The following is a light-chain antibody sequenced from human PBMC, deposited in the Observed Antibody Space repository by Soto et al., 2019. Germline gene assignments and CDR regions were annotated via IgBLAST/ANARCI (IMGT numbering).Light chain of an antibody. V-gene: IGKV3-15*01. CDR3: QHYNNWPYT. CDR2: RAS. Sequence: EIVMTQSPATLSVSLGERATLSCRASQDIKSHLAWYQQKPGQAPRLLISRASTRATGFPSRFSGSGSGTEFTLTISRLQSEDSAVYYCQHYNNWPYTFGPGTKVDIK. J-gene: IGKJ2*01. CDR1: QDIKSH.